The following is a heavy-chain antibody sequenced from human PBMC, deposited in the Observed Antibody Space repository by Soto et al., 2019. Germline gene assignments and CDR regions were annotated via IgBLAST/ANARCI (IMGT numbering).Heavy chain of an antibody. V-gene: IGHV3-30-3*01. CDR3: ARGIPGTWLFDY. CDR2: SSYDGSKK. D-gene: IGHD1-1*01. J-gene: IGHJ4*02. CDR1: GFTFSNSV. Sequence: QVQLVESGGGVVQPGRSLRLSCAASGFTFSNSVVHWVRQAPGKGLEWVSVSSYDGSKKYYADSVKGRFTISRDNSKNPRDLQLNSLGVEDTAVYYCARGIPGTWLFDYWGQGTLVTVSS.